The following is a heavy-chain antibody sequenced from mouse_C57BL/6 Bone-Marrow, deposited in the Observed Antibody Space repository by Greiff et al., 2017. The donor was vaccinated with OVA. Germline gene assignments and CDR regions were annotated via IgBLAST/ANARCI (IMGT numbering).Heavy chain of an antibody. Sequence: EVQRVESGGDLVKPGGSLKLSCAASGFTFSSYGMSWVRQTPDKRLEWVATISSGGGYTYYPDSVKGRFTISRDNAKNTLYLQMSSLKSEDTAMYYCARMRYYFDYWGQGTTLTVSS. CDR3: ARMRYYFDY. J-gene: IGHJ2*01. V-gene: IGHV5-6*01. CDR2: ISSGGGYT. CDR1: GFTFSSYG.